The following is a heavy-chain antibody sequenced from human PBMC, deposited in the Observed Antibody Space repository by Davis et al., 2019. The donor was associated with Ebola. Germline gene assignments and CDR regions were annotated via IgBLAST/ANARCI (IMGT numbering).Heavy chain of an antibody. D-gene: IGHD4-17*01. CDR2: IYYGGTT. CDR3: ARDYGDYRYFLH. V-gene: IGHV4-39*02. J-gene: IGHJ1*01. CDR1: GDSINSGSYY. Sequence: PGGSLRLSCTVSGDSINSGSYYWGWIRQPPGKGLEWIGSIYYGGTTYYNPSLKTRVLLSVDTSNNQFSLTLRSVTAADTAVYYCARDYGDYRYFLHWGQGTLVTVSS.